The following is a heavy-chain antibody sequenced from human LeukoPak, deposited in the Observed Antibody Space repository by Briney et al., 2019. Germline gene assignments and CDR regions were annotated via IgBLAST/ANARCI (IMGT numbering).Heavy chain of an antibody. Sequence: GGSLRLSCAASGFTFSSYWMNWVRQAPGKGLEWVANIKHDGSEKYYVDSMKGRFTISRDNAKKSLYLQMNSLRAEDTAVYYCARHLSGVTGYTYGRGIDYWGQGTLVTVSS. CDR2: IKHDGSEK. CDR3: ARHLSGVTGYTYGRGIDY. D-gene: IGHD5-18*01. CDR1: GFTFSSYW. J-gene: IGHJ4*02. V-gene: IGHV3-7*01.